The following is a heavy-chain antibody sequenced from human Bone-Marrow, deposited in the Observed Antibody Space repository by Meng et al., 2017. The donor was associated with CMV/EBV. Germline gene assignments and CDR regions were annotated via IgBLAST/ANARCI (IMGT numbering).Heavy chain of an antibody. CDR2: IIPILGIA. V-gene: IGHV1-69*02. Sequence: SVKVSCKASGGTFSSYTISWVRQAPGQGLEWMGRIIPILGIANYAQKFQGRVTITADKSTSTAYMELSSLRSEDTAVYYCARHPGAGYCSSTSCPTDYWGQGTLVTSPQ. CDR3: ARHPGAGYCSSTSCPTDY. J-gene: IGHJ4*02. CDR1: GGTFSSYT. D-gene: IGHD2-2*01.